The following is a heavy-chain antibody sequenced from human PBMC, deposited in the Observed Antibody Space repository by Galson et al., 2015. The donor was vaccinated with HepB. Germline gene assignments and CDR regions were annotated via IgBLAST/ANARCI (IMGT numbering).Heavy chain of an antibody. CDR3: ARPRGIFGPFDY. J-gene: IGHJ4*02. CDR1: GITVSSNH. Sequence: SLRLSCAASGITVSSNHMSWVRQAPGKGLEWVSVIFGGGSTYYADSVQGRFTISRDPSENTVYLQMNSLKPEDTAVYFCARPRGIFGPFDYWGQGTLVTVSS. D-gene: IGHD3-3*01. CDR2: IFGGGST. V-gene: IGHV3-53*01.